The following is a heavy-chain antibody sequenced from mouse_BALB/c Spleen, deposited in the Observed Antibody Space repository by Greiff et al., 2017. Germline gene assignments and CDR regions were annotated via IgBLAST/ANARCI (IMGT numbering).Heavy chain of an antibody. D-gene: IGHD1-1*01. CDR3: ANYYGSSPFDY. V-gene: IGHV1S56*01. Sequence: QVQLQQPGPELVKPGASVKMSCKASGYTFTSYYIHWVKQRPGQGLEWIGWIYPGDGSTKYNEKFKGKTTLTADKSSSTAYMLLSSLTSEDSAIYFCANYYGSSPFDYWGQGTTLTVSS. CDR2: IYPGDGST. CDR1: GYTFTSYY. J-gene: IGHJ2*01.